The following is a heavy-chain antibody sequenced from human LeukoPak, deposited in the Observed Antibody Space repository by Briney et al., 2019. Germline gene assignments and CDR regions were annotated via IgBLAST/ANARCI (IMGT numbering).Heavy chain of an antibody. J-gene: IGHJ4*02. CDR3: AKDPTHYRVWDYYETIGLSY. Sequence: GSLRPSCAASGFTFSSYCMHWVRQAPGKGLEWVAFIRYDGSNKYYADSVKGRFTISRDNSKNTLYLQMNSLRAEDTAVYYCAKDPTHYRVWDYYETIGLSYWGQGTLVTVSS. D-gene: IGHD3-22*01. CDR2: IRYDGSNK. CDR1: GFTFSSYC. V-gene: IGHV3-30*02.